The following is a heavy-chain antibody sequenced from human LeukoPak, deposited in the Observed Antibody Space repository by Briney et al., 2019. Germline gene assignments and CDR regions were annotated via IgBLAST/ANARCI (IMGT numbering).Heavy chain of an antibody. V-gene: IGHV3-15*01. CDR3: AAQGGSGDLRY. CDR2: IKRIIDGGTT. J-gene: IGHJ4*02. CDR1: GCTFSNTW. Sequence: PGGSLRLACAASGCTFSNTWMNWVRQAPGKGLEWVGRIKRIIDGGTTDYAAPVKGRFTVSRDDSINTLYLQMSSLKTEDTAVYYCAAQGGSGDLRYWGQGPLVIVSS. D-gene: IGHD4-17*01.